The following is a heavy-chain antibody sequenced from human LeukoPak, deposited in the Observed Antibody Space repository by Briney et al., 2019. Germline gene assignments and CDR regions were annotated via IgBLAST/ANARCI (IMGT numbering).Heavy chain of an antibody. CDR2: ISDSGGRT. V-gene: IGHV3-23*01. J-gene: IGHJ4*02. CDR3: AKDARRTSGWYFFDY. D-gene: IGHD6-19*01. Sequence: GGSLRLSCAASGVALSSQDMGWVRQAPGQGLEWVSAISDSGGRTYYADSVKGRFTISRDNSKNMLFLQMNSLRAEDTAVYYCAKDARRTSGWYFFDYWGQGTLVTVSS. CDR1: GVALSSQD.